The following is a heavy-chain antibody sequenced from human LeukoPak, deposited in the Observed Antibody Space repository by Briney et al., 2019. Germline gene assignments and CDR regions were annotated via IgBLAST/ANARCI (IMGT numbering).Heavy chain of an antibody. Sequence: PSETLSLTCTVSGGSISSSSYYWGWIRQPPGRGLEWIGSIYYSGSTYYNPSLKSRVTISVDTSKNQFSLKLSSVTAADTAVYYCARTRYYYNSRSYGAPYYFDYWGQGTLVTVSS. CDR3: ARTRYYYNSRSYGAPYYFDY. CDR1: GGSISSSSYY. D-gene: IGHD3-10*01. J-gene: IGHJ4*02. V-gene: IGHV4-39*01. CDR2: IYYSGST.